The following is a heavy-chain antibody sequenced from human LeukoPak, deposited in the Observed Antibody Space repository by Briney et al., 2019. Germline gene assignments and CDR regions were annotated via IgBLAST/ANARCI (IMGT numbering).Heavy chain of an antibody. CDR3: AKGEAVTTSPFDY. D-gene: IGHD4-17*01. CDR2: IFYSEDA. V-gene: IGHV4-59*01. CDR1: GASISHYY. J-gene: IGHJ4*02. Sequence: SETLSLTCAVSGASISHYYWNWFRQPPGKGLEEIGSIFYSEDANYNPSLKSRVTILVDTSKSQFSLTLTSVTAADTAVYYCAKGEAVTTSPFDYWGEGILVTVSS.